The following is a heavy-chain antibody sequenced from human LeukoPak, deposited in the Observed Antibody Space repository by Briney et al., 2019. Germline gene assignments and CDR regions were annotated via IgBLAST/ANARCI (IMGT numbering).Heavy chain of an antibody. Sequence: PGGSLRLSCSVSGVTFRNYGMHWVRRAPGKGLEWVALISSDGIDKLYGASVKGRFTISRDDSKSTLYLQMNSLTAEDTAVYYCTTKVMRGNLGDDYDDWGQGTLVTVSS. CDR3: TTKVMRGNLGDDYDD. CDR2: ISSDGIDK. D-gene: IGHD5-12*01. V-gene: IGHV3-30*03. CDR1: GVTFRNYG. J-gene: IGHJ4*02.